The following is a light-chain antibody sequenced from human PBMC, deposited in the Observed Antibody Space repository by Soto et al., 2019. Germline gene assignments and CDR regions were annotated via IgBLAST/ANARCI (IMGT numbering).Light chain of an antibody. J-gene: IGLJ1*01. CDR2: EVT. V-gene: IGLV2-11*01. CDR3: ASYAGSNTYV. CDR1: SSDVGGYNF. Sequence: QSALTQPRSVSGSPGQSVTISCTGTSSDVGGYNFVSWFQQQPGKAPKVTIFEVTRRPSGVPDRFSASKSGNTASLTISGLQPEDEGDYYCASYAGSNTYVFGTGTKVTVL.